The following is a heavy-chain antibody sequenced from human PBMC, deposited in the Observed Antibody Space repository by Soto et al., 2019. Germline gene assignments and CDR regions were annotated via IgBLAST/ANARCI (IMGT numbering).Heavy chain of an antibody. Sequence: GGSLRLSCEASGFAFTSYWMHWVRQAPGKGLVWVAGVKSDGTTATYADSVRGRLTISRDNAKNTLYLQMNSLSAEDTAVYYCASIWANTVSPRPFDFWGQGTQVTVSS. CDR2: VKSDGTTA. CDR1: GFAFTSYW. J-gene: IGHJ4*02. V-gene: IGHV3-74*01. CDR3: ASIWANTVSPRPFDF. D-gene: IGHD6-6*01.